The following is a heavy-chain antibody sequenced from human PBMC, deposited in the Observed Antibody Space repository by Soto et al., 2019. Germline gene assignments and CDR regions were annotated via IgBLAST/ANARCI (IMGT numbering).Heavy chain of an antibody. V-gene: IGHV3-48*01. CDR3: XXGXXXXXXXXXXXXMDV. Sequence: EVQLVESGGGLVQPGGSLRLSCAASGFTFSSYSMNWVRQAPGKGLEWVSYISSSSSTIYYADSVKGRFTISRDNAKNSXYLQMNSLRXXDTXXXXCXXGXXXXXXXXXXXXMDVWGQGTTVTVSS. CDR2: ISSSSSTI. J-gene: IGHJ6*02. CDR1: GFTFSSYS.